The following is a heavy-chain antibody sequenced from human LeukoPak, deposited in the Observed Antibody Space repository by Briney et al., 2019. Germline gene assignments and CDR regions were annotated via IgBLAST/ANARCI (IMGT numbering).Heavy chain of an antibody. Sequence: ASVKVSCKASGYTFTGYYMHWVRQAPGQGLEWMGWINPNSGGTNYAQKFQGRVTMTRDTSISTAYMELSRLRSDDMAVYYCARATVCSGGSCPLIDYWGQGTLVTVSS. CDR2: INPNSGGT. CDR1: GYTFTGYY. D-gene: IGHD2-15*01. J-gene: IGHJ4*02. V-gene: IGHV1-2*02. CDR3: ARATVCSGGSCPLIDY.